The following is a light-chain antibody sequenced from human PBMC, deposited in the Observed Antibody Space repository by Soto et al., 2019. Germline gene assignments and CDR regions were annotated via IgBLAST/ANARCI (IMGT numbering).Light chain of an antibody. CDR3: SSYRSSNTPDV. V-gene: IGLV2-14*01. J-gene: IGLJ1*01. CDR1: GSDIGDYNY. Sequence: QSALTQPASVSGSPGQSITISCTGTGSDIGDYNYVSWYQQHPGKAPKLMIYEVSNRPSGVSNRFSGSKSGNTASLTISGLQAEDEADYYCSSYRSSNTPDVFGTGTKLTVL. CDR2: EVS.